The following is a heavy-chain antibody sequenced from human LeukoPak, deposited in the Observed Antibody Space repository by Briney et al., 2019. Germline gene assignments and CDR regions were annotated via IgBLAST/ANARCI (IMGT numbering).Heavy chain of an antibody. CDR3: AKDHYYDSSGFDY. CDR2: ISGSGGST. D-gene: IGHD3-22*01. CDR1: GFTFSSYA. Sequence: GGSLRLSCAASGFTFSSYAMSWVRQAPGKGVEWVSAISGSGGSTYYADSVKGRFTISRDNSKNTLYLQMNSLRAEDTAVYYCAKDHYYDSSGFDYWGQGTLVTVSS. V-gene: IGHV3-23*01. J-gene: IGHJ4*02.